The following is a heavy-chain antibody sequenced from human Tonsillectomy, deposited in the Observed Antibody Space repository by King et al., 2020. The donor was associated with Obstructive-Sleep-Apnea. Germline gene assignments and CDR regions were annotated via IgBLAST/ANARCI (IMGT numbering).Heavy chain of an antibody. CDR2: IYYSGST. CDR1: GGSISNYY. J-gene: IGHJ4*02. Sequence: QLQESGPGLVKPSETLSLTCTVSGGSISNYYWSWIRQSPGKGLEWIGYIYYSGSTNYNPSLKSRVTISVDTSKNQFSLKLSSVTTADTAVYYCSRSASTSPYSGSNFDSWGQGTLVTVSS. V-gene: IGHV4-59*01. D-gene: IGHD5-12*01. CDR3: SRSASTSPYSGSNFDS.